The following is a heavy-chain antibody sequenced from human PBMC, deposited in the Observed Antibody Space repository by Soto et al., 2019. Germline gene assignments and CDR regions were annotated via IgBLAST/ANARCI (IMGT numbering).Heavy chain of an antibody. J-gene: IGHJ4*02. Sequence: GGSLRLSCTASGFTFGDYAMSWVRQAPGKGLEWVGFIRSKAYGGTIEYAASVKGRFTISRDDSKSIAYLQMNSLKTEDTAVYYCTRGFGGENKYGLLLSYWGQGTLVIVSS. CDR3: TRGFGGENKYGLLLSY. CDR2: IRSKAYGGTI. D-gene: IGHD3-16*01. CDR1: GFTFGDYA. V-gene: IGHV3-49*04.